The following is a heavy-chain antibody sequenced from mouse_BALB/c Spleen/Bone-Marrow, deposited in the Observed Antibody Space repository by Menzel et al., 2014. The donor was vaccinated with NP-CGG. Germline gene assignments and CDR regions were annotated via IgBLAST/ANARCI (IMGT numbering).Heavy chain of an antibody. V-gene: IGHV1S56*01. CDR3: ARGGYGEAWFAY. CDR1: GYTFTSYY. Sequence: LEVSGLELVKPGASVRISCKASGYTFTSYYIHWVKQRLGQGLEWIGWIYPGNVNTNYNEKFKGKATLTADKSSSTAYMQLSSLTSEDSAIYFCARGGYGEAWFAYWDQGTLATIYA. CDR2: IYPGNVNT. J-gene: IGHJ3*01. D-gene: IGHD1-2*01.